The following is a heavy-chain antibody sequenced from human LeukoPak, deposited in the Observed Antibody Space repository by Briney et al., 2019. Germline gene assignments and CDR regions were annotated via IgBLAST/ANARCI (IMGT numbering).Heavy chain of an antibody. D-gene: IGHD2-2*01. CDR1: GFTFSSYA. CDR2: INDSGGTT. CDR3: AKLKRVYCSSISCPDGFDP. J-gene: IGHJ5*02. V-gene: IGHV3-23*01. Sequence: GGSLRLSCAASGFTFSSYAMSWVRQAPGKGLEWVSAINDSGGTTYYADSVKGRVTISRDNSKTTLYLQMNSLRAEDTALYYCAKLKRVYCSSISCPDGFDPWGQGTLVTVSS.